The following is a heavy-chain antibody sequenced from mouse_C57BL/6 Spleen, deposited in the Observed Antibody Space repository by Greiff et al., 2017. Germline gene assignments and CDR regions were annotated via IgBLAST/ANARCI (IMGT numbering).Heavy chain of an antibody. J-gene: IGHJ1*03. V-gene: IGHV1-62-2*01. D-gene: IGHD4-1*02. CDR3: ARHEGGATGPCWYFDG. Sequence: VQLQQSGAELVKPGASVKLSCKASGYTFTEYTIHWVKQRPGQGLEWIGVFYPGSGSTKYNEKFKDKATLTVDKSSSTDYMELSSLTSEDSAVYFCARHEGGATGPCWYFDGWGTGTTVTVSS. CDR2: FYPGSGST. CDR1: GYTFTEYT.